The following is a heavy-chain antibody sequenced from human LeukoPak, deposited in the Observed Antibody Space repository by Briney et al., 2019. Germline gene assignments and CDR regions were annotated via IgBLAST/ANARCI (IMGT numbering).Heavy chain of an antibody. CDR3: AKDRPRRWLQFLAVD. J-gene: IGHJ4*02. CDR1: GFTFSSYG. D-gene: IGHD5-24*01. CDR2: ISYDGSNK. V-gene: IGHV3-30*18. Sequence: GGSLRLSCAASGFTFSSYGMHWVRQAPGKGLEWVAVISYDGSNKYYADSVKGRFTISRDNSKNTLYLQMNSLRAEDTAVYYCAKDRPRRWLQFLAVDWGQGTLVTVSS.